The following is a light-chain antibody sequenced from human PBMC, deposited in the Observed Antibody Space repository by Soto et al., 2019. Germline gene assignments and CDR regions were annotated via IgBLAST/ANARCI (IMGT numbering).Light chain of an antibody. Sequence: EIVLTQSPATLSLSPGERVTLSCRASQSVSNYLAWYQQKPGQAPRLLVSAASNRATGIPARFSGSGSGTDFTLTISRLEPEDSAVYYCQQYGSSLTFGGGTKVDIK. J-gene: IGKJ4*01. CDR2: AAS. CDR3: QQYGSSLT. V-gene: IGKV3-20*01. CDR1: QSVSNY.